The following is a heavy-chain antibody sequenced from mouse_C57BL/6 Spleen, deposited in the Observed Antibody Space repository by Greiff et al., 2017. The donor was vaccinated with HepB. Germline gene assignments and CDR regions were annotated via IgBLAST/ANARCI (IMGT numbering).Heavy chain of an antibody. CDR3: ATYYYGSSYFDC. D-gene: IGHD1-1*01. CDR2: IDPEDGET. J-gene: IGHJ2*01. V-gene: IGHV14-2*01. Sequence: VQLKQSGAELVKPGASVKLSCTASGFNIKDYYMHWVKQRTEQGLEWIGRIDPEDGETKYAPKFQSKATITADTSSNTAYLQLSSLTSEDTAVYYCATYYYGSSYFDCWGQGTTLTVSS. CDR1: GFNIKDYY.